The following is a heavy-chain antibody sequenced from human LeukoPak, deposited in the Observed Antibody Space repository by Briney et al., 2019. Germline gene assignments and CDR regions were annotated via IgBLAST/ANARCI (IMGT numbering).Heavy chain of an antibody. Sequence: GGSLGLSCAASGFMFSSNWMSWVRLAPGKGLEWVANIKEDGTETYYVDSVKSRFTISRDNAKNSLYLQMNSLRVEDTAVYYCAKEGRSLQTYWGQGTLVTVSS. D-gene: IGHD5-24*01. CDR3: AKEGRSLQTY. J-gene: IGHJ4*02. CDR1: GFMFSSNW. CDR2: IKEDGTET. V-gene: IGHV3-7*03.